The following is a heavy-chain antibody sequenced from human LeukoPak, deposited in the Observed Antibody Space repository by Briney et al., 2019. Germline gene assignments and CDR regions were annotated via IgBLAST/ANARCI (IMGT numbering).Heavy chain of an antibody. CDR1: GFTFSNYA. J-gene: IGHJ4*02. D-gene: IGHD6-13*01. V-gene: IGHV3-30*04. CDR2: ISYDGSNK. CDR3: ARDNVARIAAAGTFEY. Sequence: GGSLRLSCAASGFTFSNYAIHWVRQAPGKGLEWVAVISYDGSNKDHADSVKGRFTISRDNSKNTLFLQMNSLRAEDTAVYYCARDNVARIAAAGTFEYWGQEALVTVSS.